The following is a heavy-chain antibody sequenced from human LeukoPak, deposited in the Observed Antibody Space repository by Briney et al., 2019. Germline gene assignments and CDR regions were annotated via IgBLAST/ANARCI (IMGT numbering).Heavy chain of an antibody. J-gene: IGHJ3*02. V-gene: IGHV4-59*05. D-gene: IGHD4-17*01. Sequence: PSETLSLTCTVSGGSISSYYWSWIRQPPGKGLECIGSVYYSGSTYYNPSLKSRVTISVDTAKNQFSLKLSFVTAADTAVYYCAGRATVTKAFDIWGQGTMVTVSS. CDR3: AGRATVTKAFDI. CDR2: VYYSGST. CDR1: GGSISSYY.